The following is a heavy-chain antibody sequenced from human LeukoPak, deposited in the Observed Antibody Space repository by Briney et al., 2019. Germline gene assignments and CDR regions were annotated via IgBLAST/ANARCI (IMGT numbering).Heavy chain of an antibody. J-gene: IGHJ6*02. CDR3: ASTVVTPSGMNV. CDR1: GFTFSSYW. Sequence: GGSLRLSCAASGFTFSSYWMRWVRHAPGKGLLWVSRINSDGSTTRYADSVKGRFTISRDNAKNTLYLQMNSLKAEDTAVYYCASTVVTPSGMNVWGQGTTVTVSS. V-gene: IGHV3-74*01. CDR2: INSDGSTT. D-gene: IGHD4-23*01.